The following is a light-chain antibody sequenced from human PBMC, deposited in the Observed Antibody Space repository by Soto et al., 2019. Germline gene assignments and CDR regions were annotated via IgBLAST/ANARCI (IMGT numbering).Light chain of an antibody. Sequence: QSVLTQPPSASGTPGQRVTISCSGSSSNIGNNYVYWYQQLQGTAPNLLIYRNNQRPSGVPDRFSGSQSGNSASLAISVLRSEDEADYYFAAWDDSLSVPFGTGTHLTVL. CDR2: RNN. CDR1: SSNIGNNY. V-gene: IGLV1-47*01. J-gene: IGLJ1*01. CDR3: AAWDDSLSVP.